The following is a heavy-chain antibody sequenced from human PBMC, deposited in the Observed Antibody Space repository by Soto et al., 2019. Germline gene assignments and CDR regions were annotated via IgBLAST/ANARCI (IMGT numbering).Heavy chain of an antibody. CDR2: ISSTSSYI. J-gene: IGHJ4*02. D-gene: IGHD1-26*01. CDR3: ARDVGDSAFDY. CDR1: GFTFSSYT. V-gene: IGHV3-21*01. Sequence: PGGSLRLSCAVSGFTFSSYTMNWVRQAPGKGLEGVSSISSTSSYIYYADSVKGRFTISRDNAKSSLYLQMNSLRVEDTAVYYCARDVGDSAFDYWGQGTLVTVSS.